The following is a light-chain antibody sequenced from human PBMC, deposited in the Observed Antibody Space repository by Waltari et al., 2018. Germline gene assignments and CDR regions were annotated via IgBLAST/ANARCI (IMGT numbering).Light chain of an antibody. J-gene: IGKJ1*01. V-gene: IGKV1-9*01. CDR3: QQLDDYPPWT. CDR1: QGISNY. Sequence: DIQLTQSPSILSASVGDRVTITCRARQGISNYLAWYQQKPGKAPKLLIYAASTLQDGVPSRFSGSGSGTEFTLTISSLQPEDFATYFCQQLDDYPPWTFGQGTKVEIK. CDR2: AAS.